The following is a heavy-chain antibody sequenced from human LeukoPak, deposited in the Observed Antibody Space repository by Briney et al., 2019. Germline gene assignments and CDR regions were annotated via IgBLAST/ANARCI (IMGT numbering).Heavy chain of an antibody. J-gene: IGHJ3*02. CDR1: GFTFSSYS. CDR2: ISSSSSYI. D-gene: IGHD6-19*01. CDR3: ASDLPLFSSGSLVDI. Sequence: PGGSLRLSCAASGFTFSSYSMNWVRQAPGKGLEWVSSISSSSSYIYYADSVKGRFTISRDNAKNSLYLQMNSLRAEDTAVYYCASDLPLFSSGSLVDIWGQGTMITVSS. V-gene: IGHV3-21*01.